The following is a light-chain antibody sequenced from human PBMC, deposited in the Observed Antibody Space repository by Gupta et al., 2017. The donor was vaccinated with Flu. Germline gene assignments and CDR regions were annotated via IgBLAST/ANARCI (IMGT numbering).Light chain of an antibody. CDR2: ENN. J-gene: IGLJ3*02. CDR1: TSNIGNSY. CDR3: ETWDNSLRLGV. V-gene: IGLV1-51*02. Sequence: KVTIFCSGSTSNIGNSYVSWYQQFPGTAPKLLIYENNKRPSGIPDRFSGSKSGTSATLGITGLQTGDEATYYCETWDNSLRLGVFGGGTKLTVL.